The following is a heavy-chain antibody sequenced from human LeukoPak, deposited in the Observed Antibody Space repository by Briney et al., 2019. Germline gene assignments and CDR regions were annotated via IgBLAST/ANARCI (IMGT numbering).Heavy chain of an antibody. Sequence: SETLSLTCTVSGGSISSSSYYWGWIRQPPGKGLEWNGSIYYSGSTYYNPSLKSRVTISVDTYKNQFSLKLSSVPAADTAVYYCARPSYSSGWPDYWGQGTLVTDSS. D-gene: IGHD6-19*01. V-gene: IGHV4-39*01. CDR1: GGSISSSSYY. J-gene: IGHJ4*02. CDR3: ARPSYSSGWPDY. CDR2: IYYSGST.